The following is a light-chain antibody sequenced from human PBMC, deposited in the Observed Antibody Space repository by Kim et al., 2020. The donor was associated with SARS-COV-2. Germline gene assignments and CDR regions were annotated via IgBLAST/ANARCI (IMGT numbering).Light chain of an antibody. V-gene: IGLV2-8*01. CDR3: SSYVGSNNYV. CDR2: EVN. J-gene: IGLJ1*01. Sequence: QSALTQPPSASGSPGQSVTISCTGTSSDIGVYNYVSWYQQHPGKAPKLMIYEVNKRPSGVSDRFSGSKSGNTASLTVSGLQAEDEAEYYCSSYVGSNNYVFGSGTKVTVL. CDR1: SSDIGVYNY.